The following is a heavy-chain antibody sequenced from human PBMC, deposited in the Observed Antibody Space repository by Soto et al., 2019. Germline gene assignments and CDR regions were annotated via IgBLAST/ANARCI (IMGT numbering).Heavy chain of an antibody. CDR1: GFTFSNYA. CDR2: LSADSGST. CDR3: AIPTGLTVTGPNY. Sequence: EVQLLESGGGLVQPGGSLRLSCAASGFTFSNYAMSWVRQAPGKGLEWVSALSADSGSTYYADSVKGRFTISRDNSKNTLYLQMNSLRAEDTALYYCAIPTGLTVTGPNYWGQGTLVTVSS. D-gene: IGHD6-19*01. V-gene: IGHV3-23*01. J-gene: IGHJ4*02.